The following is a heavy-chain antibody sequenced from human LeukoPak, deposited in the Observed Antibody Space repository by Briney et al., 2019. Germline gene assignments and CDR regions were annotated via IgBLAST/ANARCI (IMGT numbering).Heavy chain of an antibody. CDR3: AKDTGVGATIGPSSYFDY. V-gene: IGHV3-9*01. D-gene: IGHD1-26*01. CDR2: ISWNSGSI. CDR1: GFTFDDYA. J-gene: IGHJ4*02. Sequence: GGSLRLSCAASGFTFDDYAMHWVRQAPGKGLEWVSGISWNSGSIGYADSVKGRFTISRDNAKNSLYLQMNSLRAEDTALYYCAKDTGVGATIGPSSYFDYWGQGTLVTVSS.